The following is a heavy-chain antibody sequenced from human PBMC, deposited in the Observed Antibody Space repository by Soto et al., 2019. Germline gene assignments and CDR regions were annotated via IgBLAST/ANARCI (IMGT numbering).Heavy chain of an antibody. D-gene: IGHD2-15*01. CDR3: AREQPPALYFGMDV. CDR1: GLTVSSNY. Sequence: EVQLVESGGGLVQPGGSLRLSCAASGLTVSSNYMSWVRQAPGKGLEWVSVIYSNGNTYYVDSVKGRFTISRDNPKNTVYLQTNSLRAEDTAVYYFAREQPPALYFGMDVWGQGTTVTVSS. J-gene: IGHJ6*02. V-gene: IGHV3-66*01. CDR2: IYSNGNT.